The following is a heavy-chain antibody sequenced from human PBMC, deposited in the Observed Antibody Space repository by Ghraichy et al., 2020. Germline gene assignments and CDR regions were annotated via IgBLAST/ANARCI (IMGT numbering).Heavy chain of an antibody. CDR2: ITSSSRTI. CDR3: ARVSSVVRFYYYDGMDV. J-gene: IGHJ6*02. CDR1: GFTFSGYN. V-gene: IGHV3-48*02. Sequence: GKSLNISCVGSGFTFSGYNMNWVRQSPGKGLEWVSYITSSSRTIFYADSVKGRFTISRDNAQNSLYLQMNSLRDEDTAIYYCARVSSVVRFYYYDGMDVWGQGTTVTVSS. D-gene: IGHD4-23*01.